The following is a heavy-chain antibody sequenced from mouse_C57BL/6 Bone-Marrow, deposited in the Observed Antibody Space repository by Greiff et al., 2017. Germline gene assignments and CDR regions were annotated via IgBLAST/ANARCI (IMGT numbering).Heavy chain of an antibody. D-gene: IGHD1-1*01. CDR1: GYSITSGYY. V-gene: IGHV3-6*01. CDR3: ARGGTTVVATDY. CDR2: ISYDGSN. Sequence: ESGPGLVKPSQSLSLTCSVTGYSITSGYYWNWIRQFPGNKLEWMGYISYDGSNNYNPSLQNRISITRDTSKNQFFLKLNSATTEDTATYYCARGGTTVVATDYWGQGTTLTVSS. J-gene: IGHJ2*01.